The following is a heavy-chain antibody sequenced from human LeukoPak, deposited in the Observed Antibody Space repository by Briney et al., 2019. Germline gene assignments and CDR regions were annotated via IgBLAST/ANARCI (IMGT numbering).Heavy chain of an antibody. J-gene: IGHJ4*02. CDR2: ISSNGGST. CDR3: VKGIVVVTARAFDY. CDR1: GFTFSSYA. V-gene: IGHV3-64D*06. D-gene: IGHD2-21*02. Sequence: GGSLRLSCSASGFTFSSYAMHWVSQAPGKGLEYVSAISSNGGSTYYADSVKGRFTISRDNSKNTLYLQMSSLRPEDTAVYYCVKGIVVVTARAFDYWGQGTLVTVSS.